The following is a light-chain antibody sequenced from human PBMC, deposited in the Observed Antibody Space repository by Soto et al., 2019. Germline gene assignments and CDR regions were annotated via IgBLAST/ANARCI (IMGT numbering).Light chain of an antibody. CDR2: EVS. Sequence: QSALTQPASVSGSPGQSITIFCSGTSSDIGGYNYVSWYQHHPGKAPKLIIYEVSYRPSGVSNRFSGSKSGNTASLTISGLQAEDEADYYCSSYTSSSFGTGTKLTVL. CDR1: SSDIGGYNY. V-gene: IGLV2-14*01. J-gene: IGLJ1*01. CDR3: SSYTSSS.